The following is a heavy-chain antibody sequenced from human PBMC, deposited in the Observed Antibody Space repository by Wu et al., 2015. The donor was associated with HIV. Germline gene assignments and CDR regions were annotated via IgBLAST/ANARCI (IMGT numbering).Heavy chain of an antibody. J-gene: IGHJ2*01. V-gene: IGHV1-18*01. CDR3: ARVRPQLHWYFDL. CDR2: ISIYKGHT. Sequence: QVQLVQSGGEVKKPGASVKVSCKASGYSFSYYGINWVRQAPGQGLEWMGWISIYKGHTKYVQNLQDRVTLTTDTSTNTVYMELRSLRSDDTAVYYCARVRPQLHWYFDLWGRGTLVTVSS. CDR1: GYSFSYYG. D-gene: IGHD2-2*01.